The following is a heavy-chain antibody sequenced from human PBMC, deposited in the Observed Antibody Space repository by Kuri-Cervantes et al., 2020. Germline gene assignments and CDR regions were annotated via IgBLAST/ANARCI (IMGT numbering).Heavy chain of an antibody. Sequence: SETLSLTCTVSGGSISSYHWSWIRQPPGKGLEWIGYIYYSGSTNYNPSLKSRVTISVDTSKNQFSLKLSSVTAADTAVYHCARDWSGYGDEMGYFDYWGQGTLVTVSS. CDR1: GGSISSYH. CDR3: ARDWSGYGDEMGYFDY. D-gene: IGHD4-17*01. CDR2: IYYSGST. J-gene: IGHJ4*02. V-gene: IGHV4-59*01.